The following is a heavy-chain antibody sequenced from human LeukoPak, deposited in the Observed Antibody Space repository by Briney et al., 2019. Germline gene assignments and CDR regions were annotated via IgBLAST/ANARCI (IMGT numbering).Heavy chain of an antibody. V-gene: IGHV3-7*01. Sequence: GGSLRLSCAASGFTFSSYWMSWVRQAPGKGLEWVANIKQDGSEKYYVDSVKGRFTISRDNAKNSLYLQMNSLRAEDTAVYYCARPARYYDILTGSGGAYYFDYWGQGTLVTVSS. J-gene: IGHJ4*02. CDR2: IKQDGSEK. CDR1: GFTFSSYW. CDR3: ARPARYYDILTGSGGAYYFDY. D-gene: IGHD3-9*01.